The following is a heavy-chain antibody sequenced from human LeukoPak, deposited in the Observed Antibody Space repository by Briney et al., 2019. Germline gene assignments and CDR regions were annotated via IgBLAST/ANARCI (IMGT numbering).Heavy chain of an antibody. CDR2: IYYSGST. CDR3: ARGQYSGSCFDN. V-gene: IGHV4-59*01. J-gene: IGHJ4*02. CDR1: GGSISNYL. D-gene: IGHD1-26*01. Sequence: SETLSLTCTVSGGSISNYLWSWIRQPPGKGLEWIGDIYYSGSTNYHPSLKSRVTILVDTSKNQFSLKVSSVTAADTAVYYCARGQYSGSCFDNWGQGSLVTVSS.